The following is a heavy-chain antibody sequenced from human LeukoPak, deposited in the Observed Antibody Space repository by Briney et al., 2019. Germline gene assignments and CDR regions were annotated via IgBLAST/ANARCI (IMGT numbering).Heavy chain of an antibody. J-gene: IGHJ3*02. Sequence: ASVKVSCKASGYTFTSYEINWVRQATGQGLEWMGWINPNSGGTNYAQKFQGWVTMTRDTSISTAYMELSRLRSDDTAVYYCARDGDRENLDAFDIWGQGTMVTVSS. CDR2: INPNSGGT. D-gene: IGHD2-21*02. CDR1: GYTFTSYE. V-gene: IGHV1-2*04. CDR3: ARDGDRENLDAFDI.